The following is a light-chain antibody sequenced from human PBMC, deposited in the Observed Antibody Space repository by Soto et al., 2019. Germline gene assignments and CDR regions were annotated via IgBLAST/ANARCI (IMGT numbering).Light chain of an antibody. CDR3: SSYTSSSTLYV. V-gene: IGLV2-14*01. CDR1: SSDVGGYNY. Sequence: SVLNQPAYVSGSPRQSITIFCTGTSSDVGGYNYVSWYQQHPGKAPKLMIYDVSNRPSGVSNRFSGSKSGNTASLTISGLQAEDEADYYCSSYTSSSTLYVFGTGTKVTVL. CDR2: DVS. J-gene: IGLJ1*01.